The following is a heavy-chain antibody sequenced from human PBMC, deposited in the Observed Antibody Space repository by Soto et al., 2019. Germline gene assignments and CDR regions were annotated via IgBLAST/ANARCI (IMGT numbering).Heavy chain of an antibody. V-gene: IGHV1-18*01. D-gene: IGHD3-3*01. CDR3: ARGRITIFGVADLIDY. Sequence: GASVKVSCKASGYTFTSYGISWVRQAPGQGLERMGWISAYNGNTNYAQKLQGRVTMTTDPSTSTAYMELRSLRSDDTAVYYCARGRITIFGVADLIDYWGQGTVVTGSS. CDR1: GYTFTSYG. J-gene: IGHJ4*02. CDR2: ISAYNGNT.